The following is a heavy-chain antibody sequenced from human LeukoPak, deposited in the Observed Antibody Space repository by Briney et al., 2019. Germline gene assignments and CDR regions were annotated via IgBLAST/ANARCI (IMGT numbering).Heavy chain of an antibody. Sequence: SSQTLSLTCTVSGGSISSGSYYWSWIRQPAGKGLEWIGRIYTSGSTNYNPPLKSRVTISVDTSKNQFSLKLSSVTAADTAVYYCAFERRRDGYNVFDYWGQGTLVTVSS. CDR1: GGSISSGSYY. V-gene: IGHV4-61*02. CDR3: AFERRRDGYNVFDY. D-gene: IGHD5-24*01. CDR2: IYTSGST. J-gene: IGHJ4*02.